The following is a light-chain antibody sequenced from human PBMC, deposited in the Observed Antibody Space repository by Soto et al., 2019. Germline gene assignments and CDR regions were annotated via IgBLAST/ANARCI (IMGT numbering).Light chain of an antibody. CDR3: QQYGASPWT. J-gene: IGKJ1*01. CDR1: TSVPNSR. CDR2: DTS. Sequence: FLTPSPHPLSLSQGESGSLSCRASTSVPNSRLAWYQQKPGQAPTLVIYDTSIRATGTPDRFSGSGSGTDFSLIIGRLEPEDFAVYICQQYGASPWTFGQGTKVDIK. V-gene: IGKV3-20*01.